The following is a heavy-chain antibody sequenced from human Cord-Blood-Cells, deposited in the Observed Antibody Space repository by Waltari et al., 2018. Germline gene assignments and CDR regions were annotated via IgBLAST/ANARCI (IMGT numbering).Heavy chain of an antibody. Sequence: QVQLQESGPGLVKPSETLSLTCTVSGGSVSSGSYYWSWIRQPPGKGMELIGYIYYSGSPNYNPSLKSRVTISVDTSKNQFSLKLSSVTAADTAVYYCARPWDYWGQGTLVTVSS. CDR1: GGSVSSGSYY. CDR3: ARPWDY. V-gene: IGHV4-61*01. CDR2: IYYSGSP. J-gene: IGHJ4*02.